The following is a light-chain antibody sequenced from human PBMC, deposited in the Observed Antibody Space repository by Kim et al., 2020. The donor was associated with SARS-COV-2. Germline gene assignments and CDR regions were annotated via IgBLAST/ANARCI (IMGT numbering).Light chain of an antibody. Sequence: KTVTISCPLSSVSIASNYVQWYRQRPGSSPITVISEDNQRPYGFPDRFSCSIDASSNSASLTISGLTTEDEADYYCQSYDSHTPWVLGGVTQLTVL. CDR1: SVSIASNY. J-gene: IGLJ3*02. V-gene: IGLV6-57*01. CDR2: EDN. CDR3: QSYDSHTPWV.